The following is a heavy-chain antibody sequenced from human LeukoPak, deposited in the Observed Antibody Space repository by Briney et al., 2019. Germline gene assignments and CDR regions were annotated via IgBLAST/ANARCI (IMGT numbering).Heavy chain of an antibody. Sequence: PSETLSLTCTVSGGSISSSSYYWGWIRQPPGKGLEWIGSIYYSGSTYYNPSLESRVTISVDTSKNQFSLKLSSVTAADTAVYYCARSPRRGYCSGGSCYSAGYFDYWGQGTLVTVSS. D-gene: IGHD2-15*01. V-gene: IGHV4-39*01. J-gene: IGHJ4*02. CDR1: GGSISSSSYY. CDR3: ARSPRRGYCSGGSCYSAGYFDY. CDR2: IYYSGST.